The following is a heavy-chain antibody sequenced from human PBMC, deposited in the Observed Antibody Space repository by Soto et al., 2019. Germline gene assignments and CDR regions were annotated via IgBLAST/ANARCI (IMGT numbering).Heavy chain of an antibody. Sequence: QVQLVESGGGVVQPGRSLRLSCAASGFTFSSYAMHWVRQAPGKGLEWVAVISYDGSNKYYADSVKGRFTISRDNSKNTLYLQMNSLRAEDTAVYYCAREQYYYDSSGYFDGYFDYWGQGTLVTVSS. CDR2: ISYDGSNK. CDR1: GFTFSSYA. V-gene: IGHV3-30-3*01. J-gene: IGHJ4*02. CDR3: AREQYYYDSSGYFDGYFDY. D-gene: IGHD3-22*01.